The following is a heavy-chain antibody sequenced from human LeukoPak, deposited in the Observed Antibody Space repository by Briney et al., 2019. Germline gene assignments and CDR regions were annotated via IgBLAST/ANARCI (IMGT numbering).Heavy chain of an antibody. CDR1: GYNFTSYG. Sequence: ASVKVSCKASGYNFTSYGISWVRQAPGQGVEWMGWISAYNGNTNYAQKLQGRVTMTTDTSTSTAYMELRSLRSDDTAVYYCARDVISRQMITLGLGFWGQGTLVTVSS. D-gene: IGHD1-20*01. CDR3: ARDVISRQMITLGLGF. J-gene: IGHJ4*02. CDR2: ISAYNGNT. V-gene: IGHV1-18*01.